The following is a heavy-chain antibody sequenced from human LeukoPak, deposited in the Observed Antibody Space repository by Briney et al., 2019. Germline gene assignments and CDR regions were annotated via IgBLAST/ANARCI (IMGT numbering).Heavy chain of an antibody. CDR2: ISYDGSNK. CDR1: GFTFSNYA. D-gene: IGHD2-15*01. CDR3: ARVIGGEYYFDY. J-gene: IGHJ4*02. V-gene: IGHV3-30*07. Sequence: GGSLRLSCAPSGFTFSNYAIQWVRQAPGKGLEWVALISYDGSNKYYADSVKGRFTISRDNAKNSLYLQMNSLRAEDTALYYCARVIGGEYYFDYWGQGTLVTVSS.